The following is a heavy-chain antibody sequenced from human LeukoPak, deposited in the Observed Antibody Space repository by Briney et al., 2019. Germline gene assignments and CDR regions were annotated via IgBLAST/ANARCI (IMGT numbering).Heavy chain of an antibody. V-gene: IGHV3-23*01. D-gene: IGHD3-9*01. Sequence: GGSLRLSCAAYGFTFSSYAMSWVRQAPGKGLEWVSAISGSGGSTYYADSVKGRFTISRDNSKKTLYLQMNSLRAEDTAVYYCAKSPNYDILTGYYTGDNWFDPWGQGTLVTVSS. J-gene: IGHJ5*02. CDR2: ISGSGGST. CDR3: AKSPNYDILTGYYTGDNWFDP. CDR1: GFTFSSYA.